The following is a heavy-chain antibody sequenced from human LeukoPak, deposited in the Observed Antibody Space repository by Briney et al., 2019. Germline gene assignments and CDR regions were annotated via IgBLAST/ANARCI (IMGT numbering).Heavy chain of an antibody. V-gene: IGHV1-24*01. J-gene: IGHJ4*02. D-gene: IGHD3-16*02. Sequence: GASVKVSCKVSGYTLTELSMHWVRQAPGKGLEWMGGFDPEDGETIYAQKFQGRVTMTEDSSTDTAYMELSSLRSEDTAVYYCATVPYNYVWGSYRYTAADYWGQGTLVTVSS. CDR2: FDPEDGET. CDR1: GYTLTELS. CDR3: ATVPYNYVWGSYRYTAADY.